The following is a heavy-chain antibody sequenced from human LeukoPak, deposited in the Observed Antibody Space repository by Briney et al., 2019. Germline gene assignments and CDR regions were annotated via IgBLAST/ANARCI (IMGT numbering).Heavy chain of an antibody. CDR1: GYSFTSYD. CDR2: MNPNSGYT. V-gene: IGHV1-8*01. Sequence: VASVKVSFKASGYSFTSYDTNWVRQAPGQGLEWMGWMNPNSGYTGYAQRFQGRITMTRNTSISTVYMELSSLRFEDTAIYYCARMTYDGSGPNPNWFDPWGQGTLVTVSS. CDR3: ARMTYDGSGPNPNWFDP. J-gene: IGHJ5*02. D-gene: IGHD3-22*01.